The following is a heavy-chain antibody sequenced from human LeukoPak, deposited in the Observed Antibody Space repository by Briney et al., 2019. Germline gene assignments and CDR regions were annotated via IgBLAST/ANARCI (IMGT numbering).Heavy chain of an antibody. CDR1: GGSVSSNSYY. J-gene: IGHJ4*02. CDR2: IYYSEIT. D-gene: IGHD5-18*01. CDR3: AREVGRGYTYGSNY. V-gene: IGHV4-39*02. Sequence: PSETLSLTCTVSGGSVSSNSYYWGWIRQPPGKGLEWIGNIYYSEITYYNPSLKSRVTISVDTSKNQFSLKLSSVTAADTAVYYCAREVGRGYTYGSNYWGQGTLVTVSS.